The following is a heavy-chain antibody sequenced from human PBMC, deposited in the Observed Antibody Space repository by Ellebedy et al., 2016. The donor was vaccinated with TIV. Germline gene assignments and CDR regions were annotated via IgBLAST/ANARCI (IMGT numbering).Heavy chain of an antibody. CDR3: ARGQGHGADDY. J-gene: IGHJ4*02. CDR1: GGTFWTYG. D-gene: IGHD3-10*01. CDR2: IIPVLGMA. V-gene: IGHV1-69*04. Sequence: AASVKVSCKASGGTFWTYGISWVRQAPGQGLEWMGRIIPVLGMANYAQKFQGRVTITADTSTTTSYMELSSLSSEDTAVYYCARGQGHGADDYWGQGTLVTVSS.